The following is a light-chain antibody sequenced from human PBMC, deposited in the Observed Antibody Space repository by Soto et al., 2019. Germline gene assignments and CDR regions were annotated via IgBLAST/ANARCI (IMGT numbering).Light chain of an antibody. CDR2: SNN. CDR3: EAWDESMNGYV. J-gene: IGLJ1*01. V-gene: IGLV1-44*01. CDR1: SSNIGSNT. Sequence: QSVLTQPPSAFGTPGQRVTISCFGSSSNIGSNTVNWYQQLPGTAPKLLIYSNNQRPSGVPDRFSGSKSGTSASLAISGLQSEDEADYYCEAWDESMNGYVFGTGTKVTDL.